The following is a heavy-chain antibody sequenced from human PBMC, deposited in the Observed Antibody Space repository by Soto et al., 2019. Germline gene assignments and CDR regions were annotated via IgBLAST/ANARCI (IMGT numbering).Heavy chain of an antibody. Sequence: GASVKVSCKASGGTFSSYAISWVRQAPGQGLEWMGGIIPIFGTANYAQKFQGRVTITADESTSTAYMELSSLRSEDTAVYYCARERTPGIAAAGSDVWGQGTTVTVSS. V-gene: IGHV1-69*13. CDR2: IIPIFGTA. CDR3: ARERTPGIAAAGSDV. D-gene: IGHD6-13*01. J-gene: IGHJ6*02. CDR1: GGTFSSYA.